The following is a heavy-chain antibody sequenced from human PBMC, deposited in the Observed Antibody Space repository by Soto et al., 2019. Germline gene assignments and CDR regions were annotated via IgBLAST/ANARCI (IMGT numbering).Heavy chain of an antibody. CDR3: ARGSLRTYYDILTGRLTDDWFDP. D-gene: IGHD3-9*01. Sequence: GASVKVSCKASGYTFTSYDINWVRQATGQGLEWMGWMNPNSGNTGYAQKFQGRVTMTRNTSISTAYMELSSLRSEDTAVYYCARGSLRTYYDILTGRLTDDWFDPWGQGTLVTVSS. J-gene: IGHJ5*02. CDR2: MNPNSGNT. CDR1: GYTFTSYD. V-gene: IGHV1-8*01.